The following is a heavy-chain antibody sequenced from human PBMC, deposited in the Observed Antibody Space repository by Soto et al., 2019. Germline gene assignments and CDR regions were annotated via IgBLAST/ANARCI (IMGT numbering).Heavy chain of an antibody. D-gene: IGHD2-8*01. V-gene: IGHV1-24*01. Sequence: ASVKVSCKVSGYTLTELSMHWVRQAPGKGLEWMGGFDPEDGETIYAQKFQGRVTMTDDTSTDTAYMELSSLRSEDTAVYYCARLVDVMLSGPNNWFDPWGQGTLVTVSS. J-gene: IGHJ5*02. CDR1: GYTLTELS. CDR3: ARLVDVMLSGPNNWFDP. CDR2: FDPEDGET.